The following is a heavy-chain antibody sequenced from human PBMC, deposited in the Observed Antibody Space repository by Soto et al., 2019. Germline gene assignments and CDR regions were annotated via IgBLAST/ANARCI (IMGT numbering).Heavy chain of an antibody. CDR2: INPNSGGT. Sequence: ASVKVSCKASGYTFTGYYMHWVRQAPGQGLEWMGWINPNSGGTNYAQKFQGRVTMTRDTSISTAYMELSRLRSDDTALYYCARDLSDFTNVDTAMNSWGQGTLVTVSS. CDR3: ARDLSDFTNVDTAMNS. D-gene: IGHD5-18*01. V-gene: IGHV1-2*02. CDR1: GYTFTGYY. J-gene: IGHJ4*02.